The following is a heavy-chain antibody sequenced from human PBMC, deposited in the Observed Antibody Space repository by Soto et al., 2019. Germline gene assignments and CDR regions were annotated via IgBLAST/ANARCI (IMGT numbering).Heavy chain of an antibody. CDR3: ARDPVVGAYSGMDV. CDR1: GFSISSYW. CDR2: IKEDGSEK. D-gene: IGHD2-15*01. Sequence: EVQLVESGGGLVQPGGSLRLSCAASGFSISSYWINWVRQAPRKGLEWVANIKEDGSEKYFVDSVKGRFTISRDSAKNSLYLQMNNLRVEDTAVYFCARDPVVGAYSGMDVWGQGTTVTVSS. V-gene: IGHV3-7*01. J-gene: IGHJ6*02.